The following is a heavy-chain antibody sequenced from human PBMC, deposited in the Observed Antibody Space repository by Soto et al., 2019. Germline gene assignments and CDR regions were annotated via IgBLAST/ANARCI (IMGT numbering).Heavy chain of an antibody. J-gene: IGHJ3*02. V-gene: IGHV3-23*01. D-gene: IGHD2-15*01. Sequence: GGSLRLSCAASGFTFSSYAMSWVRQAPGKGLEWVSAISGSGGSTYYADSVKGRFTISRDNSKNTLYLQMNSLGAEDTAVYYCAKAGAPGCSGGSCYKGAFDIWGQGTMVTVSS. CDR1: GFTFSSYA. CDR3: AKAGAPGCSGGSCYKGAFDI. CDR2: ISGSGGST.